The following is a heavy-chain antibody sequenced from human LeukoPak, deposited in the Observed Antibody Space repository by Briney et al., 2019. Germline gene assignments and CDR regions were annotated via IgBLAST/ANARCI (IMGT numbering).Heavy chain of an antibody. V-gene: IGHV1-8*01. D-gene: IGHD5-18*01. CDR3: ARGNVDTAMAHYYYYGMDV. J-gene: IGHJ6*04. Sequence: ASVKVSCKASGYTFTSYDINWVRQATGQGLEWMGWMNPNSGNTGYAQKFQGRVTMTRNTSISTAYMELSSLRSEDTAVYYCARGNVDTAMAHYYYYGMDVWGKGTTVTVSS. CDR2: MNPNSGNT. CDR1: GYTFTSYD.